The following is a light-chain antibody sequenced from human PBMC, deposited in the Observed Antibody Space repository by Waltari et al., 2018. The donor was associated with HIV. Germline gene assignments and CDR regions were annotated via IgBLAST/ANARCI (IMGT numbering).Light chain of an antibody. CDR2: GNK. CDR3: QSYDSTLNAAVV. Sequence: QSVLTQSPSVSGAPGQRVTISCTGSSSNIGADYDVHWYQQIPGTAPKLLISGNKNRPPGVPDRFVAPKSGTPASLAITGLQPEDEADYFCQSYDSTLNAAVVFGGGTKLTVL. V-gene: IGLV1-40*01. CDR1: SSNIGADYD. J-gene: IGLJ2*01.